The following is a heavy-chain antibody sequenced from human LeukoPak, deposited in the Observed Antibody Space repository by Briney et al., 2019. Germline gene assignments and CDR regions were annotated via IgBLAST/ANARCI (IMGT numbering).Heavy chain of an antibody. CDR2: ISGSGGST. D-gene: IGHD2-15*01. CDR3: AKDLAATQLSYFDY. CDR1: GFTFSSYA. J-gene: IGHJ4*02. Sequence: PGGSLRLSCAAPGFTFSSYAMSWVRQAPGKGLEWVSAISGSGGSTYYADSVKGRFTISRDNSKNTLYLQMNSLRAEDTAVYYCAKDLAATQLSYFDYWGQGTLVTVSS. V-gene: IGHV3-23*01.